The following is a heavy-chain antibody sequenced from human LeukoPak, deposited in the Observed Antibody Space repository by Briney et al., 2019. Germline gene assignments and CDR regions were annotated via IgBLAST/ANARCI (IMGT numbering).Heavy chain of an antibody. Sequence: ASVKVSCKASGYTFTSYAMNWMRQAPGQGLEWMGWINTNTGNPTYAQGFTGRFVFSLDTSVSTAYLQISSLKAEDTAVYYCAKESLSPRITGTTGYFDYWGQGTLVTVSS. D-gene: IGHD1-20*01. CDR2: INTNTGNP. CDR3: AKESLSPRITGTTGYFDY. V-gene: IGHV7-4-1*02. CDR1: GYTFTSYA. J-gene: IGHJ4*02.